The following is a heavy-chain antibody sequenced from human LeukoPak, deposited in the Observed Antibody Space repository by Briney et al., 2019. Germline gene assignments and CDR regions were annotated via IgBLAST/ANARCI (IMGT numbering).Heavy chain of an antibody. Sequence: AETLSLTCSVSSGSIATTWWSWIRQPPGKGREWLEYIYYTGATNYNPSLKTRVAISLETPKSKCSLELKSVTASDTAVYYCARHYVFVWGGSSFDYWGPGILVTVSS. CDR2: IYYTGAT. J-gene: IGHJ4*02. CDR3: ARHYVFVWGGSSFDY. V-gene: IGHV4-59*08. CDR1: SGSIATTW. D-gene: IGHD3-16*01.